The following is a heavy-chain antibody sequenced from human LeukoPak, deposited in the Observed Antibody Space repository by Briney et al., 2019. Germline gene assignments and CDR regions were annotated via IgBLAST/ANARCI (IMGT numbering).Heavy chain of an antibody. CDR1: GFTFSSYA. CDR2: ISGSGGGT. Sequence: GGSLRLSCAASGFTFSSYAMSWVRQAPGKGLEWVSAISGSGGGTYYADSVKGRFTISRDNSKNTLYLQMNSLRAEDTAVYYCAKDTAMVHLSYFDYWGQGTLVTVSS. CDR3: AKDTAMVHLSYFDY. D-gene: IGHD5-18*01. V-gene: IGHV3-23*01. J-gene: IGHJ4*02.